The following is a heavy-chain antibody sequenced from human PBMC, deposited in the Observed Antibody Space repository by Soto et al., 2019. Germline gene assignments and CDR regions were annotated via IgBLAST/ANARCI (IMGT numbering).Heavy chain of an antibody. J-gene: IGHJ5*02. V-gene: IGHV3-74*01. CDR1: GFTFSNFW. Sequence: PGGSLILSCAASGFTFSNFWVHWVRQAPGKGLVWVSRASPDGSSTSYADSVKGRFTISRDNAKNMLYMEMNSLRAEDTAVYYCASHGSGDYFWFDPWGQGTLVTVS. CDR3: ASHGSGDYFWFDP. D-gene: IGHD4-17*01. CDR2: ASPDGSST.